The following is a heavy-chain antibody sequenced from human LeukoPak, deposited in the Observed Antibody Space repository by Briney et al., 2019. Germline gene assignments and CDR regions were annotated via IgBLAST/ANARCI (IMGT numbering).Heavy chain of an antibody. D-gene: IGHD3-22*01. CDR2: ISSSGSTI. CDR3: ARVSRGYPRDAFDI. V-gene: IGHV3-48*03. CDR1: GFTFSSYE. Sequence: GGSLRLSCAASGFTFSSYEMNWVRQAPGKGLEWVSYISSSGSTIYYADSVKGRFTISRDNAKNSLYLQMNSLRAEDTAVYYCARVSRGYPRDAFDIWGQGTMVTVSS. J-gene: IGHJ3*02.